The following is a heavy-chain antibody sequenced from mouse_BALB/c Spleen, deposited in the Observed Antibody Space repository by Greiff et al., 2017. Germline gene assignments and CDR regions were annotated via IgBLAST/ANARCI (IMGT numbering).Heavy chain of an antibody. J-gene: IGHJ3*01. CDR1: GYTFTDYV. D-gene: IGHD2-3*01. Sequence: VKLMESGPELVKPGASVKMSCKASGYTFTDYVISWVKQRTGQGLEWIGELYPGSGSTYYNEKFKGKATLTADKSSNTAYMQLSSLTSEDSAVYFCARSRGGYYFAYWGQGTLVTVSA. V-gene: IGHV1-77*01. CDR3: ARSRGGYYFAY. CDR2: LYPGSGST.